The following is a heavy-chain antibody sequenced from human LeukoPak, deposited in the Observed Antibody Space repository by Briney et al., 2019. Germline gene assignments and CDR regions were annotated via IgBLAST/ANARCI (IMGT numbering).Heavy chain of an antibody. D-gene: IGHD3-22*01. CDR3: ARDGVYYYDSSGYYAGAHY. Sequence: ASVKVSCKASGYTFTGYYMHWVRQAPGQGLEWMGWINPNSGGTNYAQKFQGRVTMTRDTSISTAYMELSRLRSDDTAVYYCARDGVYYYDSSGYYAGAHYWGQGTLVTVSS. V-gene: IGHV1-2*02. J-gene: IGHJ4*02. CDR1: GYTFTGYY. CDR2: INPNSGGT.